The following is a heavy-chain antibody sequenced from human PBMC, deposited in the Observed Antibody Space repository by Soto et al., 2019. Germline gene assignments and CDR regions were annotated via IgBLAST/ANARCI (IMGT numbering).Heavy chain of an antibody. Sequence: ASVKVSCKASGYTFTSYGVSWVREAPGQGLEWMGWISAFNGQTNYIQKVQGRVTLTTEASTSTAYMELRSLRSDDTAVYYCARGGDYYYGLDVWGQGTTVTVSS. J-gene: IGHJ6*02. CDR2: ISAFNGQT. D-gene: IGHD3-16*01. CDR3: ARGGDYYYGLDV. CDR1: GYTFTSYG. V-gene: IGHV1-18*01.